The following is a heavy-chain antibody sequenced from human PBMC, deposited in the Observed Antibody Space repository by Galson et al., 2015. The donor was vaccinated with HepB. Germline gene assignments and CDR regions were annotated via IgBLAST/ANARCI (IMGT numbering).Heavy chain of an antibody. D-gene: IGHD3-3*01. J-gene: IGHJ5*02. Sequence: LTCTVSGGSIRSSSYYWGWIRQPPRKGLEWIGSISYSGSTYYNPSLKSRVTISVDTSKNQFSLKLSSVTAADTAVYYCALLAWSGYFRPSTQGQRFDPWGQGTLVTVSS. V-gene: IGHV4-39*01. CDR3: ALLAWSGYFRPSTQGQRFDP. CDR1: GGSIRSSSYY. CDR2: ISYSGST.